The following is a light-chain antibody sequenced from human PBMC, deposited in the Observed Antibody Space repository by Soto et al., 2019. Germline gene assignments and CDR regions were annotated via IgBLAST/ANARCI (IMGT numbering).Light chain of an antibody. Sequence: QSALTQPASVSGSPEQGITISCTGTSSDVGAYNLVSWYQQHPGKAPRLIIYECSKRPSGISHRFSGSKSDNTASLTISWLRAEDEAHYHCCSYAGSRTLVFGGGTKLTVL. CDR2: ECS. CDR3: CSYAGSRTLV. V-gene: IGLV2-23*01. J-gene: IGLJ2*01. CDR1: SSDVGAYNL.